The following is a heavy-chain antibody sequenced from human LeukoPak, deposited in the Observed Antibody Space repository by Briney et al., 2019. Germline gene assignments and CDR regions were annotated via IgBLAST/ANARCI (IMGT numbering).Heavy chain of an antibody. D-gene: IGHD1-26*01. CDR3: ARDSYTGNYFEDTFDI. V-gene: IGHV4-59*01. J-gene: IGHJ3*02. CDR2: ISYSGNT. Sequence: PSETLSLTCTVSGGSINNYYWSWLRQPPGKGLEWIGHISYSGNTNYNSSLRSRVTISVDTSNNQFSLRLSSVTAADTAVYYCARDSYTGNYFEDTFDIWGQGTMVTVSS. CDR1: GGSINNYY.